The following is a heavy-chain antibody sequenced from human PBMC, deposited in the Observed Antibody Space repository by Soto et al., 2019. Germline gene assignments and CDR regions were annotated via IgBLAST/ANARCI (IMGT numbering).Heavy chain of an antibody. V-gene: IGHV4-39*01. CDR2: IYYSGST. J-gene: IGHJ5*02. D-gene: IGHD3-3*01. CDR1: GGSISSSSYY. CDR3: ARATYYDFWSGPNWFDP. Sequence: SETLSLTCTVSGGSISSSSYYWGWIRQPPGKGLEWIGSIYYSGSTYYNPSLKSRVTISVDTSKNQFSLKLSSVTAADTAVYYCARATYYDFWSGPNWFDPWGQGTLVTVSS.